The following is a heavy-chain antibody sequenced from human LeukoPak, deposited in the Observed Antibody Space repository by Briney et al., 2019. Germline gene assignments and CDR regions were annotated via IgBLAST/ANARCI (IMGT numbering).Heavy chain of an antibody. V-gene: IGHV3-23*01. J-gene: IGHJ4*02. CDR1: GITLSNYG. CDR2: ISDSGGRT. CDR3: AKRGVVIRVILVGFHKEAYYFDS. D-gene: IGHD3-22*01. Sequence: GGSLRLSCAVSGITLSNYGMSWVRQAPGKGLEWVAGISDSGGRTRYADSVKGRFTISRDNSKNTLYLQMNSLRAEDTAVYFCAKRGVVIRVILVGFHKEAYYFDSWGQGALVTVSS.